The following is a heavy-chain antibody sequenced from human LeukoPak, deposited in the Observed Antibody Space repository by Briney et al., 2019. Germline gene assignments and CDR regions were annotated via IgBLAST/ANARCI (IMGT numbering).Heavy chain of an antibody. CDR3: AKDSENTSCYN. V-gene: IGHV3-23*01. J-gene: IGHJ4*02. D-gene: IGHD2-2*01. CDR1: GFTFGSYV. CDR2: ISGDGGT. Sequence: GGSLRLSCAASGFTFGSYVMSWVRQAPGKGPEWVSAISGDGGTYYADSVKGRFTISRDNSKNTLYLQMNSLRAEDTAVYYCAKDSENTSCYNWGQGTLVTVSS.